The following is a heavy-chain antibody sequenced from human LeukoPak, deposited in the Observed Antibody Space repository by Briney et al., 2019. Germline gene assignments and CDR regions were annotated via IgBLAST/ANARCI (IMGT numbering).Heavy chain of an antibody. J-gene: IGHJ4*02. CDR2: ISWNSGNI. V-gene: IGHV3-9*01. Sequence: PGGSLRLSCAASGFAFDDYDIHWVRQGPGKGLEWVSGISWNSGNIDYADSVKGRFTISRDNAKNSLYLQMNSLKPEDTALYYCAKATARRSYYDILTGSFDYWGQGTLVTVSS. CDR3: AKATARRSYYDILTGSFDY. D-gene: IGHD3-9*01. CDR1: GFAFDDYD.